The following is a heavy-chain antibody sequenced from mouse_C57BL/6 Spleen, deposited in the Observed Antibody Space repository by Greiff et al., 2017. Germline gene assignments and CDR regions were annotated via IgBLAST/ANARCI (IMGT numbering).Heavy chain of an antibody. Sequence: QVQLKESGAELVRPGSSVKLSCKASGYTFTSYWMHWVKQRPIQGLEWIGNIDPSDSETHYNQKFKDKATLTVDKSSSTAYMQLSSLTSEDSAVYYCASSCYGNYGDYWGKGTTLTVSS. D-gene: IGHD2-1*01. CDR2: IDPSDSET. CDR3: ASSCYGNYGDY. CDR1: GYTFTSYW. V-gene: IGHV1-52*01. J-gene: IGHJ2*01.